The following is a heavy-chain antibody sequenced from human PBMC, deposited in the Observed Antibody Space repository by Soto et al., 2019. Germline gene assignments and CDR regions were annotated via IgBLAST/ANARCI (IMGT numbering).Heavy chain of an antibody. CDR3: ARGGTYGLDV. D-gene: IGHD5-12*01. J-gene: IGHJ6*02. CDR2: ILYGGTTE. V-gene: IGHV3-30*03. Sequence: QVQLVESGGGVVQPGRSLRLSCAASGFTFRDYGMHWVRQAQGKGLEWVAVILYGGTTEYYADSVRGRFTISRDNSKATLFLQLSSLRPDDTALYYCARGGTYGLDVWGQGTAVTVSS. CDR1: GFTFRDYG.